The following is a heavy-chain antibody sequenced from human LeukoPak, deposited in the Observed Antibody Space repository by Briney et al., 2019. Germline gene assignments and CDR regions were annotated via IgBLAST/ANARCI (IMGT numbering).Heavy chain of an antibody. CDR1: GFTFSSYW. J-gene: IGHJ4*02. CDR2: INSDGSST. Sequence: GGSLRLSCAASGFTFSSYWVHWVRQAPGKGLVWVSRINSDGSSTSYADSVKGRFTISRDNAKNTLYLQMNSLRAEDTAVYYCARDWWSYYYGSGSSPGYWGQGTLVTVSS. V-gene: IGHV3-74*01. D-gene: IGHD3-10*01. CDR3: ARDWWSYYYGSGSSPGY.